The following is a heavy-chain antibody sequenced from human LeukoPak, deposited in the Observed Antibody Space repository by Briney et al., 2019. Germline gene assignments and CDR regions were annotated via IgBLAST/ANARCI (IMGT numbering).Heavy chain of an antibody. J-gene: IGHJ5*02. D-gene: IGHD1-26*01. CDR2: ISSSSTI. CDR3: ARLVGGTTGATDS. CDR1: DFTFNKYA. V-gene: IGHV3-69-1*01. Sequence: PGGSLRLSCAASDFTFNKYAMSWARQAPGKGLEWVSYISSSSTIYYADSVKGRFTISRDNSKDTVFLQMNSLTVDDTAVYFCARLVGGTTGATDSWGQGSLVSVS.